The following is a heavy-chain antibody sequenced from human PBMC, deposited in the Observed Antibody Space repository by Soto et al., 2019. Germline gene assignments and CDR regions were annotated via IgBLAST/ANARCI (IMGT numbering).Heavy chain of an antibody. CDR3: AREKNHAFDI. CDR2: IWYDGSNK. V-gene: IGHV3-33*01. Sequence: QVQLVESGGGVVQPGRSLRLSCAASGFTFSSYGMHWVRQAPGKGLEWVAVIWYDGSNKYYADSVKGRFTISRDNSKNTLYRQMNSLRAEDTAVYYCAREKNHAFDIWGQGTMVTVSS. CDR1: GFTFSSYG. J-gene: IGHJ3*02.